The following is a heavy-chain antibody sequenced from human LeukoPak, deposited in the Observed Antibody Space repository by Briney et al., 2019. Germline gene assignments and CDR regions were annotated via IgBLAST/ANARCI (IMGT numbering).Heavy chain of an antibody. V-gene: IGHV3-33*01. Sequence: GTSLRLSCAASGFTFSNYGMHWVRQAPGKGLEWVALIWYDGSNKYYTDSVKGRLTTSRDNSKDTLFLQMKSLRAEDTAVYYCAREGPRGNSQFDYWGQGTLVTVSS. J-gene: IGHJ4*02. CDR3: AREGPRGNSQFDY. CDR2: IWYDGSNK. D-gene: IGHD2/OR15-2a*01. CDR1: GFTFSNYG.